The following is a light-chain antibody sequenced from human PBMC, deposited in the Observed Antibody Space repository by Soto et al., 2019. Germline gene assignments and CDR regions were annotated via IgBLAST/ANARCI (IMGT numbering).Light chain of an antibody. V-gene: IGKV3-15*01. CDR2: GAS. CDR3: QQYNNLPPGA. J-gene: IGKJ1*01. Sequence: EIVMTQSPATLSVSPGERATLSCRASQSVSSNLAWYQQKPGQAPRLLIYGASTRATGIPARFSGSGSGTAVTLTISSLQSEDFAVYYCQQYNNLPPGAFGQGTKVEIK. CDR1: QSVSSN.